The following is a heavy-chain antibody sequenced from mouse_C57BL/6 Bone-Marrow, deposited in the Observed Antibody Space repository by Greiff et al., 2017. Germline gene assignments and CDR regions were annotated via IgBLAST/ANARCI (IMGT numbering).Heavy chain of an antibody. CDR3: ATTVVAYWYFDV. Sequence: ELKLVESGGGLVKPGGSLKLSCAASGFTFSDYGMHWVRQAPEKGLEWVAYISSGSSTIYYADTVKGRFTISRDNAKNTLFLQMTSLRSEDTAMXYCATTVVAYWYFDVWGTGTTVTVSS. CDR1: GFTFSDYG. D-gene: IGHD1-1*01. V-gene: IGHV5-17*01. J-gene: IGHJ1*03. CDR2: ISSGSSTI.